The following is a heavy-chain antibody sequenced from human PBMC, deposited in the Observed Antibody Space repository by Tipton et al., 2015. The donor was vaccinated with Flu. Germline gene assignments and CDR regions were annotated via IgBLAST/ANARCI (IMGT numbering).Heavy chain of an antibody. CDR2: ISYDGSNK. V-gene: IGHV3-30*01. CDR3: ARDDSSGFYYYGMDV. CDR1: GFTFSSYA. Sequence: SLRLSCAASGFTFSSYAMHWVRQAPGKGLEWVAVISYDGSNKYYADSVKGRFTISRDNSKNTLYLQMNSLRAEDTAVYYCARDDSSGFYYYGMDVWGQGTTVTVSS. D-gene: IGHD3-22*01. J-gene: IGHJ6*02.